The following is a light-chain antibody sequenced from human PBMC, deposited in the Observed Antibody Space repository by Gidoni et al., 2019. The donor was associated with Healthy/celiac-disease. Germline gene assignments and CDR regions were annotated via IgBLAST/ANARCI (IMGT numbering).Light chain of an antibody. CDR2: AAS. V-gene: IGKV1-39*01. Sequence: RVTITCRASQSISSYLNWYQQKPGKAPKLLIYAASSLQSGVPSRFSGSGSGTDFTLTISSLQPEDFATYYCQQSYSTPPWTFGQGTKVEIK. J-gene: IGKJ1*01. CDR1: QSISSY. CDR3: QQSYSTPPWT.